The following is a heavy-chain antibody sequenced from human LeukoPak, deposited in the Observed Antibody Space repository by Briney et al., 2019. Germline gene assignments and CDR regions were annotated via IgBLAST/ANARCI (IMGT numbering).Heavy chain of an antibody. V-gene: IGHV1-46*04. J-gene: IGHJ5*02. CDR3: ARDHSNTRTWWFDP. D-gene: IGHD2/OR15-2a*01. CDR1: GYMFTNNW. CDR2: INPTGDRT. Sequence: ASVKVSCKASGYMFTNNWIHWVRQAPGQGLEGMGVINPTGDRTFYAQKLQDRVTLTTDMSATSIYMELSSLRSEDTAVYYCARDHSNTRTWWFDPWGQGTLVIVSS.